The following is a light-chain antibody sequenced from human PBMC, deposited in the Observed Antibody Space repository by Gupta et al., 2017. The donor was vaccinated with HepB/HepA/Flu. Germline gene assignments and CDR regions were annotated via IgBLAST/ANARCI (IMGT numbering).Light chain of an antibody. CDR2: GAS. CDR1: QRVSSN. CDR3: QQYNNWPPIT. V-gene: IGKV3-15*01. Sequence: IVLTQSPATLSVSSVERATLSCRASQRVSSNLAWYQQKPGQAPRLLIYGASTRATGIPARFSGSGSGTEFTLTISSLQSEDFAVYYCQQYNNWPPITFGQGTRLEIK. J-gene: IGKJ5*01.